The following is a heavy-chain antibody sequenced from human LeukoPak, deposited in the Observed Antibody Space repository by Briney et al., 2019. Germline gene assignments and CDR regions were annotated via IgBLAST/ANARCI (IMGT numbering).Heavy chain of an antibody. CDR2: IIPIFGTA. J-gene: IGHJ6*03. V-gene: IGHV1-69*05. Sequence: ASVKVSCKASGYTFTGYYMHWVRQAPGHGLEWMGGIIPIFGTANYAQKFQGRVTITTDESTSTAYMELSSLRSEDTAVYYCASKEPTGVTTFYYYYMDVWGKGTTVTVSS. D-gene: IGHD4-11*01. CDR3: ASKEPTGVTTFYYYYMDV. CDR1: GYTFTGYY.